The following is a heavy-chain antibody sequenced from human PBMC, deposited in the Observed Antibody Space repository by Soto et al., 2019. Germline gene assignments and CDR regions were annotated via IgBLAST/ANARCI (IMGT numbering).Heavy chain of an antibody. D-gene: IGHD2-15*01. CDR1: GGSITTGGYY. Sequence: SETLSLTCTVSGGSITTGGYYWSWIRQLPGKGLEWIGHRYYSESTYYNPSLKSRVSISLDTSKNQFSLKLSFVTAADTAMYYCARTKCSGGSCYSWSLDYWGQGTPVTVSA. V-gene: IGHV4-31*03. CDR2: RYYSEST. CDR3: ARTKCSGGSCYSWSLDY. J-gene: IGHJ4*02.